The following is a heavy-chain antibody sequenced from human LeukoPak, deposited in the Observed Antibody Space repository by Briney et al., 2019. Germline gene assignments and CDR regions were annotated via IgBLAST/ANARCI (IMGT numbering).Heavy chain of an antibody. D-gene: IGHD2-15*01. V-gene: IGHV3-11*04. J-gene: IGHJ4*02. CDR2: ISDSGSTR. CDR1: GFTFSNYA. Sequence: GGSLRLSCTASGFTFSNYAMSWVRQAPGKGLEWVSYISDSGSTRDYTDSVKGRFSISRDNAKNSLYLQMNSLRAEDTAVYYCARARIAAPLLDYWGQGTLVTVSS. CDR3: ARARIAAPLLDY.